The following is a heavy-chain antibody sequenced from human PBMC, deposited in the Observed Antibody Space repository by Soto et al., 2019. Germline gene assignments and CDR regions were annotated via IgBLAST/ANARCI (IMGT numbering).Heavy chain of an antibody. Sequence: QVQLQESGPGLVKPSQTLSLTCTVSGDSIGTGGYYWDWIRQHPGKGPEWIGYIHSSGSTYYNPSLKSRLTISLDTSKNQFSLHLSSVTAADTAVYYCATNHDDISGRTPLVFDSWGQGTLVTVSS. D-gene: IGHD3-22*01. V-gene: IGHV4-31*03. J-gene: IGHJ4*02. CDR2: IHSSGST. CDR1: GDSIGTGGYY. CDR3: ATNHDDISGRTPLVFDS.